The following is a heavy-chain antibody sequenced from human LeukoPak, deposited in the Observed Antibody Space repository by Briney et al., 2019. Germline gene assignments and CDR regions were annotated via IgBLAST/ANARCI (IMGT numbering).Heavy chain of an antibody. CDR3: AKDWSGDSSAPDFDY. CDR1: GFTFSNSW. V-gene: IGHV3-74*01. Sequence: PGGSLRLSWAASGFTFSNSWMHWVRQAPGKGLVWLSRINSDGSTTSYADSVKGRFTISRDNAKNTLYLQMNSLRAEDTAVYYCAKDWSGDSSAPDFDYWGQGTLVTVSS. CDR2: INSDGSTT. D-gene: IGHD6-25*01. J-gene: IGHJ4*02.